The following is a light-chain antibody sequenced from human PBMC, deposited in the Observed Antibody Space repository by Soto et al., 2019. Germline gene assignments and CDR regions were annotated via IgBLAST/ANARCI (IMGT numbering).Light chain of an antibody. CDR2: DAS. V-gene: IGKV3-11*01. CDR3: QQGGT. Sequence: EIVLTQSPATLSLSPGERATLSCRASQSVSSYLAWYQQKSGQAPRLLIYDASTRATGIPARFSGSGSGTDFTLTISSLEPKDFAVYYCQQGGTFGQGTRLEIK. J-gene: IGKJ5*01. CDR1: QSVSSY.